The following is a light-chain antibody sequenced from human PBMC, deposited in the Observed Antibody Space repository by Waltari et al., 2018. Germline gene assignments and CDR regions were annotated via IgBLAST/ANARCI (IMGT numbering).Light chain of an antibody. Sequence: YELTQAPSVSLAPGQTATLTCGGANIGRKNVPGYQPKPGQAPVLVVYADSDRPSGVPERFSGSNSGSTATLTIRRVEAGDEADYYCQVWDLSSDRVVFGGGTKLTVL. CDR1: NIGRKN. CDR3: QVWDLSSDRVV. CDR2: ADS. J-gene: IGLJ3*02. V-gene: IGLV3-21*02.